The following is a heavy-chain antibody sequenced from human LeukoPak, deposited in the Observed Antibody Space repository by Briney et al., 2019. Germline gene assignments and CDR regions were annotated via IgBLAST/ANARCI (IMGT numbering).Heavy chain of an antibody. V-gene: IGHV4-38-2*02. CDR2: IYHSGST. Sequence: SETLSLTCTVSGYSISSGYYWGWIRQPPGKGLEWIGSIYHSGSTYYNPSLKSRVTISVDTSKNQFSLKLSSVTAADTAVYYCARDRDYYDSSGSHWFDPWGQGTLVTVSS. CDR1: GYSISSGYY. J-gene: IGHJ5*02. CDR3: ARDRDYYDSSGSHWFDP. D-gene: IGHD3-22*01.